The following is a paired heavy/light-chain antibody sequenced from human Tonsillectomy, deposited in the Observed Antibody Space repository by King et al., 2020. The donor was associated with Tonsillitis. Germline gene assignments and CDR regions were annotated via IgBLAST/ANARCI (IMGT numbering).Heavy chain of an antibody. J-gene: IGHJ5*02. Sequence: QVQLVQSGAEVKKPGASVKVSCKASGYTFTSYDINWVRQATGQGLEWMGWMNPNSGNTGYAQKFQGRVTMTRNTSISTAYMELSSLRSEDTAVYYCARDSRGRRLVTIFGVVIGGNWFDPWGQGTLVTVSS. CDR3: ARDSRGRRLVTIFGVVIGGNWFDP. D-gene: IGHD3-3*01. V-gene: IGHV1-8*01. CDR2: MNPNSGNT. CDR1: GYTFTSYD.
Light chain of an antibody. V-gene: IGKV1-39*01. Sequence: DIQMTQSPSSLSASVGDRVTITCRASQSISSYLNWYQQKPGKAPKLLIYAASSLQSGVPSRFSGSGSGTDFTLTISSLQPEDFATYYCQQSYSTRTFGQGTKLEIK. CDR1: QSISSY. J-gene: IGKJ2*01. CDR2: AAS. CDR3: QQSYSTRT.